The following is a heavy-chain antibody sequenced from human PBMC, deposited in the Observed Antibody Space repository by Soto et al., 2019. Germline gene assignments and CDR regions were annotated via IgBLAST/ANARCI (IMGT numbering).Heavy chain of an antibody. J-gene: IGHJ4*02. CDR1: RFTSTTYA. V-gene: IGHV3-30-3*01. Sequence: GVSLRLSCAASRFTSTTYAMNWVRQAPVKVLECVALMSSDGTNEHYADSVRGRFTVSRDNSSNTLFLQMINLRTDDTDVYYCARCGYIRGRSCYCDFWGVGTLVNV. CDR3: ARCGYIRGRSCYCDF. CDR2: MSSDGTNE. D-gene: IGHD6-13*01.